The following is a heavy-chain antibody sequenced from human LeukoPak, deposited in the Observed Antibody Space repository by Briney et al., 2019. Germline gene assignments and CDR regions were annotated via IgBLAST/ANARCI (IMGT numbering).Heavy chain of an antibody. J-gene: IGHJ4*02. CDR2: LNHSGST. V-gene: IGHV4-34*01. CDR1: GGSFSGYY. D-gene: IGHD3-22*01. CDR3: ASSFYYDSRDY. Sequence: PSETLSLTCAVYGGSFSGYYWSWLRQPPGKGLEWIGELNHSGSTNYNLSLKSRVTISVDTSKNQFSLKLRSVTAADTAVYYCASSFYYDSRDYWGQGTLVTVCS.